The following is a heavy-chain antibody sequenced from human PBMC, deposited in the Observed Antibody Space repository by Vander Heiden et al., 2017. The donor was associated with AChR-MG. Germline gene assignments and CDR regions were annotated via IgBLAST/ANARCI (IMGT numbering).Heavy chain of an antibody. V-gene: IGHV4-4*02. CDR3: ATNDYGDYDAGWFDP. Sequence: QVQLQESGPGLVKPSGTLSLTCAVSGGSIRSSNWWSWVRQPPGKGLEWIGEIYHSGSTNYNPSLKSRVTISVDKSKNQFSLKLSSVTAADTAVYYCATNDYGDYDAGWFDPWGQGTLVTVSS. CDR2: IYHSGST. J-gene: IGHJ5*02. D-gene: IGHD4-17*01. CDR1: GGSIRSSNW.